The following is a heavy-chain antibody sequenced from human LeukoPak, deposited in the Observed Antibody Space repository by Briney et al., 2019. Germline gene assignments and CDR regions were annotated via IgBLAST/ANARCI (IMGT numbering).Heavy chain of an antibody. Sequence: TGGSLRLSCAASGFTFSSNWMHWVRQAPGKGLVWVSRINEDGSTTNYADSVKGRSTIFRDNAKNTLYLQMNSLRAEDTAVYYCARIDSSGYASVYWGQGTLVTVSS. J-gene: IGHJ4*02. CDR1: GFTFSSNW. CDR2: INEDGSTT. D-gene: IGHD3-22*01. V-gene: IGHV3-74*01. CDR3: ARIDSSGYASVY.